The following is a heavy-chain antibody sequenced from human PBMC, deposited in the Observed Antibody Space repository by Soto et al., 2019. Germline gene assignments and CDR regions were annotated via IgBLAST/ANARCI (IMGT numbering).Heavy chain of an antibody. J-gene: IGHJ6*02. V-gene: IGHV4-30-4*01. CDR2: IDYNSNT. Sequence: PSETRSLACSVSGDSIANSGCYWNWIRQSAGDGLCGISSIDYNSNTYYNSSLNGRVVISADKSKNLFSLKLRSVTAADTALYFCARDGPYYYGFDVWGQGTTVT. CDR1: GDSIANSGCY. CDR3: ARDGPYYYGFDV.